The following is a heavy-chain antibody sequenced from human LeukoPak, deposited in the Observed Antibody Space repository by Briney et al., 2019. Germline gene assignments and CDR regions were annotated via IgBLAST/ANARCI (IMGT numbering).Heavy chain of an antibody. CDR2: IIPILGIA. J-gene: IGHJ6*02. V-gene: IGHV1-69*04. CDR1: GGTFSSYA. Sequence: SVKVSCKASGGTFSSYAISWVRQAPGQGLEWMGRIIPILGIANYAQKFQGRVTITADKSTSTAYMELSSLRSEDTAVYYCARSPPDDILTGYLLVHYYYYGMDVWGQGTTVTVS. D-gene: IGHD3-9*01. CDR3: ARSPPDDILTGYLLVHYYYYGMDV.